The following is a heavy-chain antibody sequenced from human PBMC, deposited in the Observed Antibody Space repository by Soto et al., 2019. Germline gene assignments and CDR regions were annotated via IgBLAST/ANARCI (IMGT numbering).Heavy chain of an antibody. CDR1: GGSISSGGYS. V-gene: IGHV4-30-2*01. CDR2: IYHSGST. Sequence: SETLSVTCAGSGGSISSGGYSWSWFRQPPGKGLEWIGYIYHSGSTYYNPSLKSRVTISVDRSKNQFSLKLSSVTAADTAVYYCARSQTTVPSYEYWGQGTLVTVSS. D-gene: IGHD4-17*01. CDR3: ARSQTTVPSYEY. J-gene: IGHJ4*02.